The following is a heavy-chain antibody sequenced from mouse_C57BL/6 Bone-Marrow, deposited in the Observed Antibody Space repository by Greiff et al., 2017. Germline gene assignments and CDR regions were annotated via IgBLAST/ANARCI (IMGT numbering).Heavy chain of an antibody. CDR3: ARHGLLGY. Sequence: EVQVVESGGDLVKPGGSLKLSCAASGFTFSSYGMSWVRQTPDKRLEWVATISSGGSYTSYPDSVKGRFTISRDNAKNTLYLQMSSLKSEDTAMYYCARHGLLGYWGQGTTLIVSS. D-gene: IGHD3-1*01. J-gene: IGHJ2*01. CDR2: ISSGGSYT. CDR1: GFTFSSYG. V-gene: IGHV5-6*01.